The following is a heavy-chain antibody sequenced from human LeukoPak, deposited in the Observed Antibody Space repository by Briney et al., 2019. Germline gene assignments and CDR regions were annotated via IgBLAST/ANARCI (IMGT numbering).Heavy chain of an antibody. Sequence: PGGSLRLSCAASGFTFSRYGMSWVREARGKGLEWVSVLSDGGRSKYYADSVKGRFTISRDNSKNTLYLQMNGLRGEDTAVYYCAKDAEGPLDYWGQGTLVTVSS. D-gene: IGHD1-14*01. CDR2: LSDGGRSK. CDR3: AKDAEGPLDY. CDR1: GFTFSRYG. J-gene: IGHJ4*02. V-gene: IGHV3-23*01.